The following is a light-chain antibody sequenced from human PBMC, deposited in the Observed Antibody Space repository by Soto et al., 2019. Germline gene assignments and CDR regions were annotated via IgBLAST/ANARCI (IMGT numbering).Light chain of an antibody. J-gene: IGKJ5*01. CDR3: QQSYSIPIT. Sequence: IQMTQSPSSLSASVGYRFTITCRASQSISLYLNWYQQKXGQAHKVLIYAASNLQSGVPSRFSGSGSGTDFTLTISSLPPEDFEPYYCQQSYSIPITFGQGTRLEIK. CDR2: AAS. CDR1: QSISLY. V-gene: IGKV1-39*01.